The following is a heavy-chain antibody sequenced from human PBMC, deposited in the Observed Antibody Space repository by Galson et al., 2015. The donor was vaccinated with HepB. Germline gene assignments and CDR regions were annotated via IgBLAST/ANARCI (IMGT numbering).Heavy chain of an antibody. Sequence: SLRLSCAASGFTFSSYAMHWVRQAPGKGLEWVAVISYDGSNKYYADSVKGRFTISRDNSKNTLYLQMNSLRAEDTAVYYCARDDDSSGFDEIPGVYWGQGTLVTVSS. V-gene: IGHV3-30-3*01. CDR2: ISYDGSNK. CDR3: ARDDDSSGFDEIPGVY. CDR1: GFTFSSYA. D-gene: IGHD3-22*01. J-gene: IGHJ4*02.